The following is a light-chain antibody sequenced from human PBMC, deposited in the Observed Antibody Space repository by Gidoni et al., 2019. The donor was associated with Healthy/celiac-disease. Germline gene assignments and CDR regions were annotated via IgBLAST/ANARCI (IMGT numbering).Light chain of an antibody. J-gene: IGKJ2*04. CDR2: WAS. V-gene: IGKV4-1*01. Sequence: DIVMTQSPDSLAVSLGERATINCKSSQSVLYSSNNKNYLAWYQQKPGQPPKLLIYWASTRESGVPDRFSGSGSGTDFTLTISSLQAEDVAVYYCQQYYSTPRSFGXGTKLEIK. CDR1: QSVLYSSNNKNY. CDR3: QQYYSTPRS.